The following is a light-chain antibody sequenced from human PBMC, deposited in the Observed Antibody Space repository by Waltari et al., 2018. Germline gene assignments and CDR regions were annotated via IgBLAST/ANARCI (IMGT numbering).Light chain of an antibody. CDR3: SSYTNYATVI. Sequence: QSALTQPASVSGSPGQSIPIPCTGTSSDVGNYNYVSWYQQHPGKAPKLMISDVNKRPSGVSNRFSGSKYGNTASLTISGLQAEDESDYYCSSYTNYATVIFGGGTNLTVL. J-gene: IGLJ2*01. CDR1: SSDVGNYNY. V-gene: IGLV2-14*01. CDR2: DVN.